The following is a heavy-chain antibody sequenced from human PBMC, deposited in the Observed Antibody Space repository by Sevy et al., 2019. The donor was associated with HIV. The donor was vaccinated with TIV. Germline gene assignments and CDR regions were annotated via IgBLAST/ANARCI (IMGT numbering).Heavy chain of an antibody. V-gene: IGHV6-1*01. CDR3: ARDKYYYGSGSYYTGGYYYYYGMDV. J-gene: IGHJ6*02. CDR2: TYYRSKWYI. CDR1: GDSVSSNSAA. Sequence: SQTLSLTCAISGDSVSSNSAAWNWIRQSPSRGLEWLGRTYYRSKWYIDYAVSVKSRITINPDTSKNQFSLQLNSVTPEETAVYYCARDKYYYGSGSYYTGGYYYYYGMDVWGQGTTVTVSS. D-gene: IGHD3-10*01.